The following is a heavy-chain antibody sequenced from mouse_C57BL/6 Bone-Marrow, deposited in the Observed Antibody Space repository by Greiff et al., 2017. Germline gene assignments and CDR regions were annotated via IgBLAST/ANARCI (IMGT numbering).Heavy chain of an antibody. CDR1: GFSFNTYA. V-gene: IGHV10-1*01. J-gene: IGHJ3*01. CDR2: IRSKSNNYAT. Sequence: EVMLVESGGGLVQPKGSLKLSCAASGFSFNTYAMNWVRQAPGKGLEWVARIRSKSNNYATYYADSVKDRFTISRDDSESMLYLQMNNLKTEDTAMYYCVRQGRSSGYVAWFAYWGQGTLVTVSA. CDR3: VRQGRSSGYVAWFAY. D-gene: IGHD3-2*02.